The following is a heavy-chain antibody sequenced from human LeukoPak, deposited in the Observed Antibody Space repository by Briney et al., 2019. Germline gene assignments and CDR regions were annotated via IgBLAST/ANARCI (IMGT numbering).Heavy chain of an antibody. CDR3: AKAYSNSAANSYYFDY. V-gene: IGHV3-23*01. Sequence: GGSLRLSCGVSGFTFSTYAMSWVRQAPGKGLEWVSAISGSGTGTYYADSVQGRFIIFRDNSKDTLSLQMNSLRAEDTAVYYCAKAYSNSAANSYYFDYWGQGTLVTVSS. D-gene: IGHD4-11*01. CDR1: GFTFSTYA. CDR2: ISGSGTGT. J-gene: IGHJ4*02.